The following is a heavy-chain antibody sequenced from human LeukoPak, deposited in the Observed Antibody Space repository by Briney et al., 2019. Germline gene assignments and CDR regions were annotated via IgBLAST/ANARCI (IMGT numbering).Heavy chain of an antibody. Sequence: GGSLRLSCAASGFTFSSYAMSWVRPAPGKGLEWVSAISGSGGSTYYADSVKGRFTISRDNSKNTLYLQMNSVRAEDTAVYYCAKGSIAAAGTHFDYWGQGTLVTVSS. CDR3: AKGSIAAAGTHFDY. D-gene: IGHD6-13*01. V-gene: IGHV3-23*01. J-gene: IGHJ4*02. CDR2: ISGSGGST. CDR1: GFTFSSYA.